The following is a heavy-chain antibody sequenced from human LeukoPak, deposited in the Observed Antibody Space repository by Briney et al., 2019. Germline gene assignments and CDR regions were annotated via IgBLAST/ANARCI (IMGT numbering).Heavy chain of an antibody. Sequence: SETLSLTCTVSGGSISTYYWSWIRQPPGKGLEWIGYVYYSGTTNYNPSLKSRATISVDTSRNQFSLKLNSVTAADTAVYYCAKRGSNTWSDFDYWGQGTLVTVSS. CDR1: GGSISTYY. D-gene: IGHD6-13*01. V-gene: IGHV4-59*08. J-gene: IGHJ4*02. CDR2: VYYSGTT. CDR3: AKRGSNTWSDFDY.